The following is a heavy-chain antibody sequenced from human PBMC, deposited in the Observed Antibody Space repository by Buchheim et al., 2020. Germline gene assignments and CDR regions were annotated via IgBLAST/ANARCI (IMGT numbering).Heavy chain of an antibody. CDR1: GGSISSGGYS. Sequence: QLQLQESGSGLVKPSQTLSLTCAVSGGSISSGGYSWSWIRQPPGKGLEWIGYIYHSGSTYYNPSLKSRVTISVDRSKNQFSLKLSSVTAADTAVYYCARGVTGYCSSTGCPTYYFDYWGQGTL. V-gene: IGHV4-30-2*01. CDR3: ARGVTGYCSSTGCPTYYFDY. D-gene: IGHD2-2*01. J-gene: IGHJ4*02. CDR2: IYHSGST.